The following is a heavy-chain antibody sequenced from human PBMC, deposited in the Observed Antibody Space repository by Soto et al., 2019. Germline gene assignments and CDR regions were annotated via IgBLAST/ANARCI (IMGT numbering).Heavy chain of an antibody. V-gene: IGHV3-33*01. J-gene: IGHJ4*02. CDR3: ASGYSSSCDH. Sequence: ESGGGVVQPGRSLRLSCAASGFTFSSYGMHWVRQAPGKGLEWVAVIWYDGSNKYYADSVKGRVTISRDNSKNTLYLQMNSLRAEDTAVYYCASGYSSSCDHWGQGTLVTGSS. CDR1: GFTFSSYG. CDR2: IWYDGSNK. D-gene: IGHD6-13*01.